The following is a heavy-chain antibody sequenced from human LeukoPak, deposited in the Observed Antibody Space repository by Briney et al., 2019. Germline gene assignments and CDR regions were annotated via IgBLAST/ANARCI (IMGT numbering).Heavy chain of an antibody. CDR3: ANLEMASPDAFDI. CDR1: GFTFSSYG. J-gene: IGHJ3*02. Sequence: GGSLRLSCAASGFTFSSYGMHWVRQAPGKGLEWVSGISWNSGSIGYADSVKGRFTISRDNAKNSLYLQMNSLRAEDTALYYCANLEMASPDAFDIWGQGTMVTVSS. V-gene: IGHV3-9*01. D-gene: IGHD5-24*01. CDR2: ISWNSGSI.